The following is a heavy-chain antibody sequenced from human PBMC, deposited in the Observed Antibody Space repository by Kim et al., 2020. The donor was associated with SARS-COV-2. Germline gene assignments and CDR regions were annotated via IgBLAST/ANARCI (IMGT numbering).Heavy chain of an antibody. CDR2: T. Sequence: TYYADSVKGRFTISRDNSKNTLYLQMNSLRAEDTAVYYCARDGPPASFDYWGQGTLVTVSS. CDR3: ARDGPPASFDY. V-gene: IGHV3-53*01. J-gene: IGHJ4*02.